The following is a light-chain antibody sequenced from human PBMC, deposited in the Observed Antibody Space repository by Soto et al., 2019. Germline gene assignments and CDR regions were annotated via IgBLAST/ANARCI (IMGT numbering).Light chain of an antibody. Sequence: QSALTQPASVSGSPGQSITISCTGTSSDVGTYNYVSWYQLHPGKAPKLMVYEVSNRPSGVSNRFSGSKSGNTASLTISGLQAEDEADYHCSSYTSSGTYVFGTGTKVTVL. V-gene: IGLV2-14*01. CDR1: SSDVGTYNY. J-gene: IGLJ1*01. CDR3: SSYTSSGTYV. CDR2: EVS.